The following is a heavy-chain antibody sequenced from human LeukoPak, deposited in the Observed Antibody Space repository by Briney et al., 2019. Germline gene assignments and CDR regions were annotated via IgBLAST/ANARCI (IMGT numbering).Heavy chain of an antibody. V-gene: IGHV3-66*01. CDR2: IYSGGST. CDR3: ARGHYDILTGHFDY. Sequence: SGGSLRLSCAASGFTVSSNYMSWVRQAPGKGLEWVSVIYSGGSTYYSDSVKGRFTISRDNAKNSLYLQMNSLRAEDTAVYYCARGHYDILTGHFDYWGQGTLVTVSS. CDR1: GFTVSSNY. J-gene: IGHJ4*02. D-gene: IGHD3-9*01.